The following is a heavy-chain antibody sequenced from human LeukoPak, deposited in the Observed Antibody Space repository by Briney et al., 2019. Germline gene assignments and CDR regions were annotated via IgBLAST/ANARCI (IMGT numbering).Heavy chain of an antibody. V-gene: IGHV6-1*01. D-gene: IGHD3-3*01. CDR3: ARVGGDYYYGMDV. Sequence: SQTLSLTCAISGDSFSSNSVAWNWIRQSPSRGLEWLGRTYYRSKWYNEYAVSVKSRITIKADTSKNQFSLQLNSVTPEDTAVYYCARVGGDYYYGMDVWGQGTTVTVS. J-gene: IGHJ6*02. CDR2: TYYRSKWYN. CDR1: GDSFSSNSVA.